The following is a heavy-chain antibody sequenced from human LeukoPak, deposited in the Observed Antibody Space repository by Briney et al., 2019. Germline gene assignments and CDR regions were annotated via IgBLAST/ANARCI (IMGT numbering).Heavy chain of an antibody. Sequence: ASVKVFCKVSGYTLTELSMHWVRQAPGKGLEWMGGFDPEDGETIYAQKFQGRVTMTEDTSTDTAYMELSSLRSEGTAVYYCARNGSMITFGGVIVIPDYWGQGTLVTVSS. CDR3: ARNGSMITFGGVIVIPDY. J-gene: IGHJ4*02. CDR2: FDPEDGET. D-gene: IGHD3-16*02. V-gene: IGHV1-24*01. CDR1: GYTLTELS.